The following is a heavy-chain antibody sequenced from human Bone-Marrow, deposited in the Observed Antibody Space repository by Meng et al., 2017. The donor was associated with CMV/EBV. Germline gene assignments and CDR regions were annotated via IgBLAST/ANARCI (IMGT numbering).Heavy chain of an antibody. CDR3: ARESGSYDFWSGYYSPGWFDP. J-gene: IGHJ5*02. CDR1: GGPISSSSYF. Sequence: GSLRLSCNVSGGPISSSSYFWGWVRQPPGKGLEWIGSIYYSGSTYYNSSLKSRVTISVDTSKNQFSLKLSTVTAADTAVYYCARESGSYDFWSGYYSPGWFDPWGQGTLVTVSS. CDR2: IYYSGST. V-gene: IGHV4-39*07. D-gene: IGHD3-3*01.